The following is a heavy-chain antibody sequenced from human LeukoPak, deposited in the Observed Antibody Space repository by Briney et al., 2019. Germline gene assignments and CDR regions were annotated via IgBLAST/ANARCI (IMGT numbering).Heavy chain of an antibody. CDR1: SYSVSYGYY. CDR2: LYYNGNT. V-gene: IGHV4-38-2*02. CDR3: ARAIYGSGPDY. D-gene: IGHD3-10*01. Sequence: PSETLSLTCTVSSYSVSYGYYWGWIRQPPGKGLEWIGCLYYNGNTYYNPSLKSRVTISVDTSKNQFSLKLSSVTAADTAVYYCARAIYGSGPDYWGQGTLVTVSS. J-gene: IGHJ4*02.